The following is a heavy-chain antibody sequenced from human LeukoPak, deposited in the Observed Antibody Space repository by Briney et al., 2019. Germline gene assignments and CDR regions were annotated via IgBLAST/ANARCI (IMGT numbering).Heavy chain of an antibody. Sequence: AGGSLRLSCAAAGFTFSSYEMHWVRQAPGKGLEWVSYISSSGTTIYYADSVKGRFTISRDNAKNSLFLQMNSLRAEDTAVYYCARPRGNVEMATIPFDYWGQGTLVTVSS. CDR3: ARPRGNVEMATIPFDY. CDR2: ISSSGTTI. CDR1: GFTFSSYE. D-gene: IGHD5-24*01. J-gene: IGHJ4*02. V-gene: IGHV3-48*03.